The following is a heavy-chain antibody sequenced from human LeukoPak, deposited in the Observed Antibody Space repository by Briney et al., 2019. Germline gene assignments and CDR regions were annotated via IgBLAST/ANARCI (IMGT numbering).Heavy chain of an antibody. J-gene: IGHJ3*02. D-gene: IGHD3-3*01. CDR2: IYYSGST. Sequence: SETLSLTCTVSGGSISSGAYYWSWIRQHPGKGLEWIGYIYYSGSTYYNPSLKSRVTISVDTSKNKFYLKLSSVTAADTAVYFCARSYYDFWSGYYRDSFDIWGQGTMVTVSS. V-gene: IGHV4-31*03. CDR1: GGSISSGAYY. CDR3: ARSYYDFWSGYYRDSFDI.